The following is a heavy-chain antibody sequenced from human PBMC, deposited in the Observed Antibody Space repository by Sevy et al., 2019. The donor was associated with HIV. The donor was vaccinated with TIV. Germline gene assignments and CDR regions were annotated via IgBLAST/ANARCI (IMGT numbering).Heavy chain of an antibody. CDR1: GFTFSSYA. Sequence: GGSLRLSCAASGFTFSSYAMHWVRQAPGKGLEWVAVISYDGSNKYYADSVKGRFTISRDNSKNTLYLRMNSLRAEDTAVYYCARDLLAGSYSSGWYFLQDYYYYGMDVWGQGTTVTVSS. D-gene: IGHD6-19*01. J-gene: IGHJ6*02. V-gene: IGHV3-30*04. CDR2: ISYDGSNK. CDR3: ARDLLAGSYSSGWYFLQDYYYYGMDV.